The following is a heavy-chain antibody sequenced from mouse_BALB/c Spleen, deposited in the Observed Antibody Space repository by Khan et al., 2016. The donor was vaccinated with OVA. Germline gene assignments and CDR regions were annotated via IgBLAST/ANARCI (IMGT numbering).Heavy chain of an antibody. CDR2: IYPFTDDT. CDR3: ANNDRDDVYFDD. D-gene: IGHD2-14*01. J-gene: IGHJ2*01. Sequence: VQLLQPGPELVKPGASVKMSCEASGYTFTSYVIHWVKQTPGQGLEWIGYIYPFTDDTKYNDKFKGQATLTSDTSSSTAYMELRSLTYEDSAVYNCANNDRDDVYFDDWGQGTTLTVSS. V-gene: IGHV1S136*01. CDR1: GYTFTSYV.